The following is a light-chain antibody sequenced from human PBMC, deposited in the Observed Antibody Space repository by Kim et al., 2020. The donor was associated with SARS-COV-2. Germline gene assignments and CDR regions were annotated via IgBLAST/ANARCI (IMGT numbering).Light chain of an antibody. Sequence: GQTVSTSCSGGDSNIGVKSVYWYHHLPGTAPELLIHTNDQRPSGVPDRFSASKSGASASLAISGLRSEDEAEYYCAAWDDRLSGYVFGTGTKVTVL. CDR2: TND. V-gene: IGLV1-47*01. CDR3: AAWDDRLSGYV. J-gene: IGLJ1*01. CDR1: DSNIGVKS.